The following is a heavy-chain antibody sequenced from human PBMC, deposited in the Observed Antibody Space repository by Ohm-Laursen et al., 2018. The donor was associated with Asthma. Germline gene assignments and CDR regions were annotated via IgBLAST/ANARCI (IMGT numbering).Heavy chain of an antibody. V-gene: IGHV2-70*01. J-gene: IGHJ5*02. CDR3: ARTLYSYGQNWFDP. Sequence: PTQTLTLTCTFSGFSLSTSGMCVSWIRQPPGKALEWLALIDWDDDKYYSTSLKTRLTISKDTSKNQVVLTMTNMDPADTATYYCARTLYSYGQNWFDPWGQGTLVTVSS. CDR2: IDWDDDK. D-gene: IGHD5-18*01. CDR1: GFSLSTSGMC.